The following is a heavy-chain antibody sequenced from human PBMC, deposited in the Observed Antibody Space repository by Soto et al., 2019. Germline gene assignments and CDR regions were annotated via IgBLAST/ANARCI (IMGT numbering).Heavy chain of an antibody. CDR2: INPNSGGT. CDR3: ARRITMVLGVIIHNGMDV. V-gene: IGHV1-2*02. D-gene: IGHD3-10*01. Sequence: ASVKVSCKASGYTFTGYYMHWVRQAPGQGLEWMGWINPNSGGTNYAQKFQGRVTMTRDTSISTAYMELSRLRSDDTAVYYCARRITMVLGVIIHNGMDVWGQGTTVTVSS. CDR1: GYTFTGYY. J-gene: IGHJ6*02.